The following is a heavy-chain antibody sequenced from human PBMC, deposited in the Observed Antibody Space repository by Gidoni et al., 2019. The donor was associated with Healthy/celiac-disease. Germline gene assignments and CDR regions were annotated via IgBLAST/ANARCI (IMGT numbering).Heavy chain of an antibody. D-gene: IGHD5-12*01. CDR2: ISGSGGST. J-gene: IGHJ6*03. CDR1: GFTFSTYA. Sequence: EVQLLESGGGLEQPVGSLKLSCAASGFTFSTYAMSWVRQAPGKGLEWVSGISGSGGSTYYADSVKGRFTITRDNSKNTLHLQMSSLRAEDTAVYYCAKHSGNYYYYMDVWGKGTTVTVSS. CDR3: AKHSGNYYYYMDV. V-gene: IGHV3-23*01.